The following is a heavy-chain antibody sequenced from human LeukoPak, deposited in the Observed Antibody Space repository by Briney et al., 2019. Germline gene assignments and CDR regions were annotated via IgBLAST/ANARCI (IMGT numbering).Heavy chain of an antibody. Sequence: GASVKVSCKASGYTFTGYYMHWVRQAPGQGLEWMGWINPNSGGTNYAQKFQGRVTMTRNTSISTAYMELSSLRSEDTAVYYCARGFYCGGDCSLNYYYYMDVWGKGTTVTISS. J-gene: IGHJ6*03. CDR1: GYTFTGYY. V-gene: IGHV1-2*02. CDR3: ARGFYCGGDCSLNYYYYMDV. CDR2: INPNSGGT. D-gene: IGHD2-21*02.